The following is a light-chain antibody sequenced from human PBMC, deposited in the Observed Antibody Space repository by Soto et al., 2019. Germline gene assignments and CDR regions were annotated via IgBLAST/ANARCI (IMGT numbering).Light chain of an antibody. CDR1: QSIRNY. V-gene: IGKV1-39*01. J-gene: IGKJ1*01. CDR2: AAS. Sequence: DIQMTQSPSSLSASVGDRVTISCRASQSIRNYVSWYQQTPGTAPKLLIGAASTLQSGVPSRFSGSGSGTDFTLTISSLQIEDFATYFCQQTDSTPQTFGQGTNVEI. CDR3: QQTDSTPQT.